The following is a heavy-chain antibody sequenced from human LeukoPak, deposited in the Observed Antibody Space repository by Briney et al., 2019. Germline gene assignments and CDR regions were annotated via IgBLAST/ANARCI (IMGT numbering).Heavy chain of an antibody. CDR1: GFTFSSYG. CDR2: ITATSSST. Sequence: GGSLRLSCAASGFTFSSYGMSWVRQAPGKGLEWVSAITATSSSTHDADSVQGRFTISRDNSKNTLYLQMNSLRAEDTAVYYCARDTGDDYGDVLRFDPWGQGTLVTVSS. D-gene: IGHD4-17*01. V-gene: IGHV3-23*01. J-gene: IGHJ5*02. CDR3: ARDTGDDYGDVLRFDP.